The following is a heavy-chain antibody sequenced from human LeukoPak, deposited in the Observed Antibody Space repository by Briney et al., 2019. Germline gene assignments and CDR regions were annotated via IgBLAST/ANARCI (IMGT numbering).Heavy chain of an antibody. J-gene: IGHJ4*02. CDR3: ASNWPGAYGDYVF. Sequence: PSETLSLTCAVYGGSFSGYYWSWIRQPPGKGLEWIGEINHSGSTNYNPSLKSRVTISVDTSKNQFSLKLSSVTAADTAVYYCASNWPGAYGDYVFWGQGTLVTVSS. CDR2: INHSGST. D-gene: IGHD4-17*01. V-gene: IGHV4-34*01. CDR1: GGSFSGYY.